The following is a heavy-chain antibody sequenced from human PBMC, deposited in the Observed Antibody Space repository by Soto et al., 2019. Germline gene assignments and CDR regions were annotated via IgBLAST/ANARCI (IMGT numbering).Heavy chain of an antibody. D-gene: IGHD6-13*01. J-gene: IGHJ5*02. CDR1: GYTFTSFA. V-gene: IGHV1-46*01. Sequence: ASVKVSCKASGYTFTSFAMNWVRQAPGQGLEWMGIINPSGGSTSYAQKFQGRVTMTRDTSTSTVYMELSSLRSEDTAVYYCARELIAGFWFDPWGQGTLVTVSS. CDR2: INPSGGST. CDR3: ARELIAGFWFDP.